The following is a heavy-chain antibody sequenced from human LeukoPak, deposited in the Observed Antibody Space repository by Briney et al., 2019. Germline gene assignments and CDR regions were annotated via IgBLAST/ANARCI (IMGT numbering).Heavy chain of an antibody. CDR1: GFTVSSNY. CDR3: ARDPLGSGWYFDY. V-gene: IGHV3-66*01. J-gene: IGHJ4*02. Sequence: GGSLRLSCAPSGFTVSSNYMNWVRQAPGKGLEWVSVIYGGGSAYYADSVKGRFTISRDSSKNTLYLQMMSLRAEDTAVYYCARDPLGSGWYFDYWGQGTLVTVSS. CDR2: IYGGGSA. D-gene: IGHD6-19*01.